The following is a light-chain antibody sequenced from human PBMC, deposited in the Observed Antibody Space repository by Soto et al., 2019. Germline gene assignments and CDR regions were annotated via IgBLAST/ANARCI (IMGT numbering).Light chain of an antibody. V-gene: IGKV3-20*01. CDR1: QNISSGY. CDR2: GAS. CDR3: QQYGSSPYT. Sequence: EIVLTQSPGTLSLSPGERATLSCRASQNISSGYLAWYQQKPGQAPRLLIYGASSRATGIPDRFSGSGSGPDCTLTICRLEPEDFAVYYCQQYGSSPYTFGQGTKLEIK. J-gene: IGKJ2*01.